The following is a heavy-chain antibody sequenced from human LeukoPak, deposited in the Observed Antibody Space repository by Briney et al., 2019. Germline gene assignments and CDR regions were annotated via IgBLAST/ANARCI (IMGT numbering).Heavy chain of an antibody. D-gene: IGHD2-15*01. CDR3: ARALGGRGDY. CDR2: IYYSGST. CDR1: GGSISSYY. J-gene: IGHJ4*02. V-gene: IGHV4-59*01. Sequence: SETLSLTCTVSGGSISSYYWSWIRQPPGKGLEWIGYIYYSGSTNYNPSLKSRVTISVDTSKNQFSLKLSSVTAADTAVYYCARALGGRGDYWGQGTLVTVSS.